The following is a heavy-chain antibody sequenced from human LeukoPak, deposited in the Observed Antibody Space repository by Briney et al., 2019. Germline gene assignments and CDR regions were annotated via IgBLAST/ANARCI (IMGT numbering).Heavy chain of an antibody. Sequence: GESLKISCKGSGYSFTDYWISWVRQMPGQGLEWMGRIDPSDSYTNYSPSFQGHVTISVDRASSTAYLQWRSLKASDTAMYYCARLEDSSWSNVDCWGQGTLVTVSS. CDR2: IDPSDSYT. CDR1: GYSFTDYW. D-gene: IGHD6-13*01. CDR3: ARLEDSSWSNVDC. V-gene: IGHV5-10-1*01. J-gene: IGHJ4*02.